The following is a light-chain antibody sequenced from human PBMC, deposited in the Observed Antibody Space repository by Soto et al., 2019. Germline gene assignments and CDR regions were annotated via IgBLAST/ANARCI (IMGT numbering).Light chain of an antibody. CDR1: SSDVGGYNY. CDR3: SSYTGSSTYVV. J-gene: IGLJ2*01. Sequence: QSALTQPASVSGSPGQSITISCTGTSSDVGGYNYVSWYQQHPGKATKLMIYDVNKRPSGVSNRFSGSKSGNTASLTISGLQAEDEADYYCSSYTGSSTYVVFGGGTKLTVL. CDR2: DVN. V-gene: IGLV2-14*01.